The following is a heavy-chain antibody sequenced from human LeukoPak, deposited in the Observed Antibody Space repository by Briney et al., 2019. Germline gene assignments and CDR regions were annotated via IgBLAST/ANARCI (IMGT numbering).Heavy chain of an antibody. CDR1: GDSFSSNSAA. Sequence: RTLSLTCAISGDSFSSNSAAWNWLTQSPSRGLEWAGRRCYRTKWYTDYAVSVRSRITLNPDASKNQFTLHLNSVTREDTAVYYCARDGAPILELLRWFDPWGQGTLVTVSS. J-gene: IGHJ5*02. CDR3: ARDGAPILELLRWFDP. CDR2: RCYRTKWYT. V-gene: IGHV6-1*01. D-gene: IGHD1-7*01.